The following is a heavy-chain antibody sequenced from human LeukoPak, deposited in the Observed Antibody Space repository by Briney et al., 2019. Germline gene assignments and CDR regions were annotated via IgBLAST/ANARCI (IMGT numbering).Heavy chain of an antibody. CDR1: GGSISSGGYS. CDR3: AARGSTMIVGWRYFDL. V-gene: IGHV4-30-2*01. D-gene: IGHD3-22*01. CDR2: IYHSGST. Sequence: SETLSLTCAVSGGSISSGGYSWSWIRQPPGKGLEWIGYIYHSGSTYYNPSLKSRVTISVDRSKNQFSLKLSSVTAADTAVYYCAARGSTMIVGWRYFDLWGRGTLVTVSS. J-gene: IGHJ2*01.